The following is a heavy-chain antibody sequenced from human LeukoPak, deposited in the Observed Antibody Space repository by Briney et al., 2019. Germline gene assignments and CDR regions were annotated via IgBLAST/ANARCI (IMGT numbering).Heavy chain of an antibody. J-gene: IGHJ4*02. Sequence: QSGGSLRLSCAASGFTFSSYEMNWVRQAPGKGLEWVSYISSSGSTIYYADSVKGRFTISRDNAKNSLYLQMNSLRAEDTAVYYCAMWSGESNLDYWGQGTLVTVSS. V-gene: IGHV3-48*03. CDR1: GFTFSSYE. D-gene: IGHD3-3*01. CDR3: AMWSGESNLDY. CDR2: ISSSGSTI.